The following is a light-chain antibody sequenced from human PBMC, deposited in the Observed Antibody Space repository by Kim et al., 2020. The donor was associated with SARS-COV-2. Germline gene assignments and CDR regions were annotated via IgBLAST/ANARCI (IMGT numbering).Light chain of an antibody. J-gene: IGKJ1*01. V-gene: IGKV1-39*01. CDR3: QQSYSTWWT. CDR2: AAS. Sequence: SSVGDRVTITCRASQNISRYSNCYQQRPGKAPRLLIYAASSLQGGVPSRFSGSGSGTDFTLAVSSLQPEDFSTYYCQQSYSTWWTFGQGTKG. CDR1: QNISRY.